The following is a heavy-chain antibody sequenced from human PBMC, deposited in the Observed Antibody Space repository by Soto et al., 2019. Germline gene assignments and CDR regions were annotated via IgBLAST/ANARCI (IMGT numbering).Heavy chain of an antibody. CDR2: INHSGST. Sequence: KPSETLSLTCAVYGGSFSGYYWSWIRQPPGKGLEWIGEINHSGSTNYNPSLKSRVTISVDTSKNQFSLKLSSVTAADTAVYYCARSAVPHGSPYYFDYWGQGALVTVSS. D-gene: IGHD3-10*01. CDR1: GGSFSGYY. J-gene: IGHJ4*02. CDR3: ARSAVPHGSPYYFDY. V-gene: IGHV4-34*01.